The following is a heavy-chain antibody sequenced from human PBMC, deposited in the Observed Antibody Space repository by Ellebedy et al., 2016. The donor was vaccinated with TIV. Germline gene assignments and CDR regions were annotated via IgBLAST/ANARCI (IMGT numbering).Heavy chain of an antibody. J-gene: IGHJ4*02. D-gene: IGHD1-26*01. CDR3: ARVSGSYYDY. CDR1: GFTFSSYG. Sequence: GESLKISCAASGFTFSSYGMHWVRQAPGKGLEWVAVIWYDGSNKYYADSVKGRFTISRDNSKNTLYLQMNSLRAEDTAVYYCARVSGSYYDYWGQGTLVTVSS. CDR2: IWYDGSNK. V-gene: IGHV3-33*01.